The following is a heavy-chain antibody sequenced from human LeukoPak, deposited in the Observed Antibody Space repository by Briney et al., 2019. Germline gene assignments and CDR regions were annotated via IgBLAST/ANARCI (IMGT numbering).Heavy chain of an antibody. CDR3: ATLTTPGWLNP. Sequence: SETLSLTCTVSGGSISSYYWSWIRQPPGKGLEWIGYIHYSGSPYYKPSLKSRVTISVDTSKNQFSLKLSSVTAADTAVYYCATLTTPGWLNPWGQGTLVTVSS. V-gene: IGHV4-59*12. D-gene: IGHD1-1*01. J-gene: IGHJ5*02. CDR2: IHYSGSP. CDR1: GGSISSYY.